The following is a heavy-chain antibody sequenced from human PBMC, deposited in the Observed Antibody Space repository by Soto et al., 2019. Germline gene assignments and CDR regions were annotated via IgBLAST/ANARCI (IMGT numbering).Heavy chain of an antibody. CDR2: IIPILGIA. V-gene: IGHV1-69*02. J-gene: IGHJ5*02. CDR1: GGTFSSYT. Sequence: SVKVSCKASGGTFSSYTISWVRQAPGQGLEWMGRIIPILGIANYAQKFQGRVTITADKSTSTAYMALSSLRSEDTAVYYCARAWDVYGEIAPPILPLDPWGQGTLVTVPS. CDR3: ARAWDVYGEIAPPILPLDP. D-gene: IGHD4-17*01.